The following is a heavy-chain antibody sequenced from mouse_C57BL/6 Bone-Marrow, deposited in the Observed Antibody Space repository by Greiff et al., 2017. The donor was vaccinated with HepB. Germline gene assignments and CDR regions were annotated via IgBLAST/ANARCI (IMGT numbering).Heavy chain of an antibody. CDR3: ARVRDWDAMDY. Sequence: DVKLVESGPGLVKPSQSLSLTCSVTGYSITSGYYWNWIRQFPGNKLEWMGYISYDGSNNYNPSLKNRISITRDTSKNQFFLKLNSVTTEDTATYFCARVRDWDAMDYWGQGTSVTVSS. V-gene: IGHV3-6*01. J-gene: IGHJ4*01. CDR1: GYSITSGYY. CDR2: ISYDGSN. D-gene: IGHD4-1*01.